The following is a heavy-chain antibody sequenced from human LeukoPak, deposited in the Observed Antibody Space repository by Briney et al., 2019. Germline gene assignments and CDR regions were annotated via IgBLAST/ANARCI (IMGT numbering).Heavy chain of an antibody. V-gene: IGHV1-69*05. J-gene: IGHJ4*02. CDR2: IIPIFGTA. D-gene: IGHD2-2*01. Sequence: SVKVSCKASGGTFSSYAISWVRQAPGQGLEWMGGIIPIFGTANYAQKLQGRVTMTTDTSTSTAYMELRSLRSDDTAVYYCARDCSSTSCYPDYWGQGTLVTVSS. CDR3: ARDCSSTSCYPDY. CDR1: GGTFSSYA.